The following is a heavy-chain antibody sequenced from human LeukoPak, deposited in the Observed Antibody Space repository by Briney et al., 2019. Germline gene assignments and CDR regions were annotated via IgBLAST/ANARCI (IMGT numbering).Heavy chain of an antibody. J-gene: IGHJ3*02. CDR1: GYTFTSYD. V-gene: IGHV1-8*01. Sequence: GASVKVSCKASGYTFTSYDINWVRQATGQGLEWMGWMNPNSGNTGYAQKFQGRVTMTRNTSISTAYMELSSLRSEDTAVYYCARVFGHPSWYDFWSGYKPTDAFDIWGQGTMVTVSS. CDR3: ARVFGHPSWYDFWSGYKPTDAFDI. CDR2: MNPNSGNT. D-gene: IGHD3-3*01.